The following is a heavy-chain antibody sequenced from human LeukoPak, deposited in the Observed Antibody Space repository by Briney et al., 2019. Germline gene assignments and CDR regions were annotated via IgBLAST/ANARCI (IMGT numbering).Heavy chain of an antibody. Sequence: PSETLSLTCAVSGGSISSSNWWSWVRQPPGKGLEWIGEIYHSGSTNYNPSLKSRVTISVDKTKNQFSLKLSSVTAADTAVYYCASSWGGGYSYGSRNYYMDVWGKGTTVTVSS. V-gene: IGHV4-4*02. CDR3: ASSWGGGYSYGSRNYYMDV. D-gene: IGHD5-18*01. CDR1: GGSISSSNW. J-gene: IGHJ6*03. CDR2: IYHSGST.